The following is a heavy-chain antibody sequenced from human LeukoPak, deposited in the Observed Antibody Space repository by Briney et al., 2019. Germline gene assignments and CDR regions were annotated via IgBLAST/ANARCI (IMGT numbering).Heavy chain of an antibody. D-gene: IGHD3-3*01. Sequence: SETLSLTCTVSGGSISSYYWGWIRQPPGKGLEWIGSIYHSGSTYYNPSLKSRVTISVDTSKNQFSLKLSSVTAADTAVYYCAREGVVIIDHAFDIWGQGTMVTVSS. CDR1: GGSISSYY. J-gene: IGHJ3*02. V-gene: IGHV4-38-2*02. CDR2: IYHSGST. CDR3: AREGVVIIDHAFDI.